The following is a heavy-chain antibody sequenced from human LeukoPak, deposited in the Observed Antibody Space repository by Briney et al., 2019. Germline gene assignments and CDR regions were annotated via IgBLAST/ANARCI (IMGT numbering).Heavy chain of an antibody. CDR1: GFTFSSYG. CDR2: ISYDGSNK. V-gene: IGHV3-30*03. D-gene: IGHD1-26*01. CDR3: ARGEAALED. J-gene: IGHJ4*02. Sequence: PGGSLRLSCAASGFTFSSYGMHWVRQAPGKGLEWVAVISYDGSNKYYADSVKGRFTISRDNPKNTLYLQMNSLRAEDTAVYYCARGEAALEDWGQGTLVTVSS.